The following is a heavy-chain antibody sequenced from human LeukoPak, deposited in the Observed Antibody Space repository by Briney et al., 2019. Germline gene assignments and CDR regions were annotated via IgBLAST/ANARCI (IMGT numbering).Heavy chain of an antibody. V-gene: IGHV1-8*01. CDR1: GYTFTSYD. CDR3: ARANEMLNYYDSNGHRTYDAFDI. D-gene: IGHD3-22*01. J-gene: IGHJ3*02. Sequence: ASVKVSCKASGYTFTSYDINWVRQATGQGLEWMGWMNPNSGNTGYAQKFQGRVTMTRNTSISTAYMELSSLRSEDTAVYYRARANEMLNYYDSNGHRTYDAFDIWGQGTMVTVSS. CDR2: MNPNSGNT.